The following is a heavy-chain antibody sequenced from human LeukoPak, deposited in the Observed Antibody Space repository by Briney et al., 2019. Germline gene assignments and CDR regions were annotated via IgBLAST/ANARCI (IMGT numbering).Heavy chain of an antibody. V-gene: IGHV3-33*01. CDR3: AREASGWGAVAGTRAFDI. D-gene: IGHD6-19*01. CDR2: IWYDGSNK. Sequence: PGGSLRLSCAASGFTFSSYGMHWVRQAPGKGLEWVAVIWYDGSNKYYADSVKGRFTISRDNSKNTLYLQMNSLRAEDTAVYYCAREASGWGAVAGTRAFDIWGQGTMVTVSS. CDR1: GFTFSSYG. J-gene: IGHJ3*02.